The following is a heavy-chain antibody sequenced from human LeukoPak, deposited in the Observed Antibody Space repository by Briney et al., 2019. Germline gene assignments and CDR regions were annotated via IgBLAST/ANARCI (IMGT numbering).Heavy chain of an antibody. J-gene: IGHJ6*03. V-gene: IGHV1-69*05. CDR3: ATRDYGGNSGIDYYYYYMDV. CDR2: IIPIFGTA. Sequence: GSSVKVSCKASGGTFSSYAISWVRQAPGQGLEWMGGIIPIFGTANYAQKFQGRVTITTDESTSTAYMELSSLRSEDTAVYYRATRDYGGNSGIDYYYYYMDVWGKGTTVTVSS. CDR1: GGTFSSYA. D-gene: IGHD4-23*01.